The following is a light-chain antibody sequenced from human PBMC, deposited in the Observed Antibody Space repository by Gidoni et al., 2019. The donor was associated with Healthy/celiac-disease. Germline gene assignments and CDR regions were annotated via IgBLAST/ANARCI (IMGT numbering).Light chain of an antibody. J-gene: IGKJ1*01. V-gene: IGKV3-20*01. CDR1: QSVSSSS. CDR3: QQYGRT. Sequence: EIVLTQSPGTLSLSPGERATLSCRASQSVSSSSLAWYQQKPGQAPRLLIYGASSRATGIPDRFSGSGSGTDFALTISRLEPEDFAVYSCQQYGRTFGQGTKVEIE. CDR2: GAS.